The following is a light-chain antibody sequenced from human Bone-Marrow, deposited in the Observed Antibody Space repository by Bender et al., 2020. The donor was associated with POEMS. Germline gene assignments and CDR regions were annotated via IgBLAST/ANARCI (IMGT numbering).Light chain of an antibody. CDR3: TSYTSSGTVV. V-gene: IGLV2-14*02. CDR2: DVT. Sequence: QSALTQPASVSGSPGQSIIVSCTGDSSNIGNYRLVSWYQQYPGKVPKLIIFDVTNRPSGVSNRFSGSKSGSTASLTISGLQTDDESDYYCTSYTSSGTVVFGGGTKVTVL. J-gene: IGLJ3*02. CDR1: SSNIGNYRL.